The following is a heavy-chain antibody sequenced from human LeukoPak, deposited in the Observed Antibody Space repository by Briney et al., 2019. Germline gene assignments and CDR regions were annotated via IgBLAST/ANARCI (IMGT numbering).Heavy chain of an antibody. V-gene: IGHV1-46*01. J-gene: IGHJ4*02. CDR2: IRPSSGRA. D-gene: IGHD2-21*01. Sequence: ASVKVSCKTSGYIFSNHYIHWVRQAPGQGPEWMGIIRPSSGRADYTQKFQGRVTMTRDMSTSTVYMELTTLGSDDTTVYYCVREPPDSYYFDYWGQGTLVTVSS. CDR1: GYIFSNHY. CDR3: VREPPDSYYFDY.